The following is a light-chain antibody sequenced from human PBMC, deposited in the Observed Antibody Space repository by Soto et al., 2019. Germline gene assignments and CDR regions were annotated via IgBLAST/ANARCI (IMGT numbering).Light chain of an antibody. Sequence: QSALTQPPSVSRAPGQRVTISCSGSISNIGAGYDVHWYQQIPGTAPKLPIYLNNNRSSGVPERLSGSKSGLSASLAITGLQAEDEAVYYCQSYDSSLSAWVFGGGTKLTVL. J-gene: IGLJ3*02. V-gene: IGLV1-40*01. CDR3: QSYDSSLSAWV. CDR2: LNN. CDR1: ISNIGAGYD.